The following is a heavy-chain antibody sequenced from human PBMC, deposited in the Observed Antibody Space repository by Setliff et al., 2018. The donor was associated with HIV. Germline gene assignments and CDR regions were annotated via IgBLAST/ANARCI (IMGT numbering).Heavy chain of an antibody. CDR2: VSYGGTNT. J-gene: IGHJ4*02. CDR3: ARVRYCGSPSCRKEFDF. CDR1: GFTFSSYA. D-gene: IGHD2-21*01. V-gene: IGHV3-30*04. Sequence: GGSLRLSCAASGFTFSSYAMHWVRQAPGKGLEWVAVVSYGGTNTYYSDSVKGRFIISRDDCESTLFLQMNSLRVDETVVYYCARVRYCGSPSCRKEFDFWGQGTLVTVSS.